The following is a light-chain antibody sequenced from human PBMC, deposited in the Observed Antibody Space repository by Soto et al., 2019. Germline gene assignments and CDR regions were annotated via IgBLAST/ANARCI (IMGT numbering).Light chain of an antibody. J-gene: IGKJ1*01. V-gene: IGKV1-5*03. CDR3: QQYSTYPWT. Sequence: DIQMTQSPSTLSASVGDRVTITCRASQTISTLLAWYQQRPGKAPNLLIYKASSLESGVQSRFSGSGSGTEFNLTISSLQPDDFASYFCQQYSTYPWTFGQGTKVEVK. CDR1: QTISTL. CDR2: KAS.